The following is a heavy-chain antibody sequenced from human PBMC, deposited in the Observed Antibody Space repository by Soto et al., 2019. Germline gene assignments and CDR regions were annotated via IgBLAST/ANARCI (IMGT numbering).Heavy chain of an antibody. D-gene: IGHD3-16*01. CDR3: ARHRYYEGSVPGYGMDV. CDR1: GFTFSDYY. V-gene: IGHV3-11*01. J-gene: IGHJ6*02. CDR2: ISSGGSFI. Sequence: QVQLVESGGGLVKPGGSLSLSCAASGFTFSDYYMSWIRQAPGKGLEYISYISSGGSFIYYADSVKGRFTISRDTAKTSLYLQMNSLRAEDTALYYCARHRYYEGSVPGYGMDVWGQGTTVTVSS.